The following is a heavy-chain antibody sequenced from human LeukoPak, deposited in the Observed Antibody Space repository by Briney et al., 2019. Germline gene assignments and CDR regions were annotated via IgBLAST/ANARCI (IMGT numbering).Heavy chain of an antibody. CDR3: ARGLRDQKYYFDY. CDR1: GGSFRGYF. Sequence: PSETLSLTRAVSGGSFRGYFWSWIRQPPGKGLEWIGEINHSGSTTYNPSLKSRVTISVDTSKNRFSLKLSSVTAADTAVYYCARGLRDQKYYFDYWGQGTLVTVSS. D-gene: IGHD4-17*01. J-gene: IGHJ4*02. V-gene: IGHV4-34*01. CDR2: INHSGST.